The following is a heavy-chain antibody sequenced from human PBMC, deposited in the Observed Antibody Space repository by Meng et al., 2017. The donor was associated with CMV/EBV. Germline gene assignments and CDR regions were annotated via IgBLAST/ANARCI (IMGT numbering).Heavy chain of an antibody. Sequence: GESLKISCAASGFTVSSNYMSWVRQAPGKGLEWGSVIYSGGSTYYADSVKGRFTISRDNSKNTLYLQMNSLRAEDTAVYYCATSGCYYYYGMDVWGQGTTVTVSS. CDR2: IYSGGST. V-gene: IGHV3-53*01. CDR3: ATSGCYYYYGMDV. CDR1: GFTVSSNY. D-gene: IGHD6-25*01. J-gene: IGHJ6*02.